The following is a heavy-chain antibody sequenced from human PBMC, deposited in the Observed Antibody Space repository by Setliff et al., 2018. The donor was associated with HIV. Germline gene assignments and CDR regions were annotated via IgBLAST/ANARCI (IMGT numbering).Heavy chain of an antibody. Sequence: SETLSLTCTVSGGSISSSSYYWGWIRQPPGTGLQWIGSIYYRGSTYYNPSLKSRVTISADTSKNQFSLKLRSVTAADTALYYCARGRYRSRWYASDHYYIDVWGKGTTVTVSS. CDR1: GGSISSSSYY. CDR3: ARGRYRSRWYASDHYYIDV. J-gene: IGHJ6*03. CDR2: IYYRGST. D-gene: IGHD6-13*01. V-gene: IGHV4-39*01.